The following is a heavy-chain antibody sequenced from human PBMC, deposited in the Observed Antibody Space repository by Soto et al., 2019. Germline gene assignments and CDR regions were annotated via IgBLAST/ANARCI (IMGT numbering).Heavy chain of an antibody. CDR1: GFTFSEYY. V-gene: IGHV3-11*01. CDR3: ASCLTPFAA. Sequence: QGHLVESGGALVKPGGSLRLSCAASGFTFSEYYMSWIRQAPGEGLDWISYISASGNTIYYVDSVKGRFTISRDNAKNSLYLEMNSLRAEDTAVYYCASCLTPFAAWGQGTLVTVSS. D-gene: IGHD3-9*01. CDR2: ISASGNTI. J-gene: IGHJ5*02.